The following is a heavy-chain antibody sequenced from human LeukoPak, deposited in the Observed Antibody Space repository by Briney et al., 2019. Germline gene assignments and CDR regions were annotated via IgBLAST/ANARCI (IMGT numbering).Heavy chain of an antibody. J-gene: IGHJ4*02. V-gene: IGHV1-46*01. D-gene: IGHD6-19*01. CDR3: ARRGGVAGPFDY. CDR2: INPSGGST. Sequence: ASVKVSCKASGYTFTSYYMHWVRQAPGQGLEWMGIINPSGGSTSYAQKFQGRVTMTRDTSTSTVYIELSSLRSEDTAVYYCARRGGVAGPFDYWGQGTLVTVSS. CDR1: GYTFTSYY.